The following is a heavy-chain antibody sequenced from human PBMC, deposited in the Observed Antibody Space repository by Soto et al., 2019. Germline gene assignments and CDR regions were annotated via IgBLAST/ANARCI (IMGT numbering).Heavy chain of an antibody. V-gene: IGHV4-34*01. CDR2: INHSGST. Sequence: SETLSLTCAVYGGSFSGYYWSWIRQPPGKGLEWIGEINHSGSTNYNPSLKSRVTISVDTSKNQFSLKLSSVTAADTAVYYCARVPWQALGWFDPWGQGTLVTVSS. CDR1: GGSFSGYY. J-gene: IGHJ5*02. CDR3: ARVPWQALGWFDP. D-gene: IGHD7-27*01.